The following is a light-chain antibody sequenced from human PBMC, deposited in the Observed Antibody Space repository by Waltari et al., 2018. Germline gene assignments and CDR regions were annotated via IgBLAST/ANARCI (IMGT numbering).Light chain of an antibody. Sequence: TVMTQSPATLSVSPGERATLSCRASQSISNKLAWYQQKPGQAPRLLIYGASTRATGFPARFGGSGSGTEFTLTISSLQSEDFAVYYCHQYTDWPPTFGQGTKVEVK. CDR3: HQYTDWPPT. J-gene: IGKJ1*01. V-gene: IGKV3-15*01. CDR2: GAS. CDR1: QSISNK.